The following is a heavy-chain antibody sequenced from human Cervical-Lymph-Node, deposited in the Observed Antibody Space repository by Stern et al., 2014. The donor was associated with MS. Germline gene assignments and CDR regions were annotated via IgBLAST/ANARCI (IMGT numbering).Heavy chain of an antibody. V-gene: IGHV5-51*01. CDR2: IYPGDSDT. J-gene: IGHJ4*02. D-gene: IGHD4-17*01. CDR1: GYSFTANW. Sequence: VQLVQSGAEVKKPGESLKISCKGSGYSFTANWIAWVRQMPGKGLEWMGIIYPGDSDTRYSPSFQGQVTISADKSISTSYLQWSSRKASDAAMYYCARDYGDYAFDYWGQGTLVTVSS. CDR3: ARDYGDYAFDY.